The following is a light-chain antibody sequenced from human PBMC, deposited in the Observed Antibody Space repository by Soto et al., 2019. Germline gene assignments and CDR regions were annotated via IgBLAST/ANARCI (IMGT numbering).Light chain of an antibody. Sequence: EVVMTQSPATLSVSPGERATLSCKASQSVRNNLVWYLQKPGQAPRPIIYEATTRATGIPVRFSGSGSGTEFTLTISSLQSEDVGVYYCQQYDNWPPKTFGGGTKVEVK. CDR3: QQYDNWPPKT. CDR2: EAT. J-gene: IGKJ4*01. V-gene: IGKV3-15*01. CDR1: QSVRNN.